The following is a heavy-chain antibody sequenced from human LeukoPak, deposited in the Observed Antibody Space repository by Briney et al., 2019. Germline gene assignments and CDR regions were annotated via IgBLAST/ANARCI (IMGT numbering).Heavy chain of an antibody. Sequence: PSETLSLTCTVSGYSFDSGYYWGRIRQPPGKGLEWIANIYYSASTSYNPSLKSRVTVSIDTSKNKFSLKLYSVSAADTALYYCARLYCISTSCYTIDYWGQGTLVTVSS. CDR1: GYSFDSGYY. D-gene: IGHD2-2*02. CDR2: IYYSAST. CDR3: ARLYCISTSCYTIDY. V-gene: IGHV4-38-2*02. J-gene: IGHJ4*02.